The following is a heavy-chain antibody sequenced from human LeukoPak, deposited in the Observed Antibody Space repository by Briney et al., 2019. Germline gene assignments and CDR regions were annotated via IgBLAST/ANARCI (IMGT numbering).Heavy chain of an antibody. Sequence: ASVKVSCKASGYTFTGYYMHWVRQAPGQGLEWRGWINPNSGGTNYAQNFQGRVTMTRDTSISTAYMDLSRLKSDDTAVYYCARSQTGTYPQPPDYWGQGTLVTVSS. D-gene: IGHD1-26*01. V-gene: IGHV1-2*02. CDR2: INPNSGGT. CDR3: ARSQTGTYPQPPDY. CDR1: GYTFTGYY. J-gene: IGHJ4*02.